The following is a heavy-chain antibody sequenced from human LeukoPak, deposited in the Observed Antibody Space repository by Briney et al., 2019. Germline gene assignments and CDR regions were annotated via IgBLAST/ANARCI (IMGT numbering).Heavy chain of an antibody. J-gene: IGHJ6*02. CDR2: INPNSGDT. Sequence: GVSVKVSCKASGYTFTGYYMHWVRQAPGQGLEWMGWINPNSGDTNYAQKFQGRVTLTGDTSINTVYMELSRLRFDDTAVYYCARKATGQYGMDVWGQGTTVTVSS. V-gene: IGHV1-2*02. CDR1: GYTFTGYY. CDR3: ARKATGQYGMDV. D-gene: IGHD6-13*01.